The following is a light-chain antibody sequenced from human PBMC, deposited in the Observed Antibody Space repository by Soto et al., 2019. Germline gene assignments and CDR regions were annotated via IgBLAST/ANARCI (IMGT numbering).Light chain of an antibody. CDR2: GAS. Sequence: EIVMTQSPATLSVSPGERATLSCRASQSVSSNLAWYQQKPGQAPRLPIYGASTRATGIPARFSGSGSGTEFTLTISSLQSEDFAIYFCQQYNNWPPDRTFGQGTKVEIK. J-gene: IGKJ1*01. V-gene: IGKV3-15*01. CDR3: QQYNNWPPDRT. CDR1: QSVSSN.